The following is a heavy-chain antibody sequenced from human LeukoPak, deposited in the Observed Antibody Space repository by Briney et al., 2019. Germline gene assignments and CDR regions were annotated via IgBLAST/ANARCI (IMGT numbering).Heavy chain of an antibody. CDR1: GFTFISSD. J-gene: IGHJ4*02. D-gene: IGHD3-10*01. CDR2: INSNSRNT. CDR3: ARDGDTAIRGVNFDY. V-gene: IGHV3-21*01. Sequence: GGSLRLSCAASGFTFISSDMNWVRQAPGKGLEWVASINSNSRNTHYADSLKGRFTISRDNSKNTLFLEMSSLRPEDTAIYYCARDGDTAIRGVNFDYWGRGTLVTVSS.